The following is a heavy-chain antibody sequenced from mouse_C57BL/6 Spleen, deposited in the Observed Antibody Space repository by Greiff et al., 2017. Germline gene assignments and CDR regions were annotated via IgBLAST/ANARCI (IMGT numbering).Heavy chain of an antibody. CDR2: IYPGDGDT. D-gene: IGHD3-3*01. V-gene: IGHV1-80*01. J-gene: IGHJ1*03. Sequence: QVQLKQSGAELVKPGASVKISCKASGYAFSSYWMNWVKQRPGKGLEWIGQIYPGDGDTNYNGKFKGKATLTADKSSSTAYMQLSSLTSEDYAVYFCAREGHATGYFDVWGTGTTVTVSS. CDR1: GYAFSSYW. CDR3: AREGHATGYFDV.